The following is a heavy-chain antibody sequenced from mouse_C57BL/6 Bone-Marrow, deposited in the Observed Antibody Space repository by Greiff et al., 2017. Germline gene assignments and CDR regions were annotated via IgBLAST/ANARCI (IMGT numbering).Heavy chain of an antibody. J-gene: IGHJ1*03. CDR1: GYTFTSYW. CDR3: AGYRRGDWYFDV. Sequence: QVQLQQPGTELVKPGASVKLSCKASGYTFTSYWMHWVKQRPGQGLEWIGNINPSNGGTNYNEKFKSKATLTVDKSSSTAYMQLSSLTSEDSAVDCCAGYRRGDWYFDVWGTGTTVTVSA. V-gene: IGHV1-53*01. CDR2: INPSNGGT.